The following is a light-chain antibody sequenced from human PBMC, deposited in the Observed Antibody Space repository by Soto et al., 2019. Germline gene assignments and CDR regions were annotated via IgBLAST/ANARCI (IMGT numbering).Light chain of an antibody. V-gene: IGLV2-14*01. CDR1: SSDVGGYNY. Sequence: QSVLTQPASVSGSPGQSITFSCTGTSSDVGGYNYVSWYQQHPGKAPKLMIYEVSYRPSGVSNRFSGSKSGNTASLTISGLQAEDEADYYCSSYTSSSTLVFGTGTKLTVL. CDR2: EVS. J-gene: IGLJ1*01. CDR3: SSYTSSSTLV.